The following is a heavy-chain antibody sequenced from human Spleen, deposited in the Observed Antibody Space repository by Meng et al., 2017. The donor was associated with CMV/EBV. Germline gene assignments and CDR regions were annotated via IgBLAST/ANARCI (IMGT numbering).Heavy chain of an antibody. CDR1: GFSPITSGVG. Sequence: QLTLKESGPTLVKPTQTLTLTCTFSGFSPITSGVGVGWLRQPPGKALEWLARIYWDDDKRYSPSLKSRLTITKDTSKNQVVLTMTNMDPVDTATYYCAHTSYPVTIFGVVIPKTRFDYWGQGTLVTVSS. D-gene: IGHD3-3*01. J-gene: IGHJ4*02. CDR2: IYWDDDK. CDR3: AHTSYPVTIFGVVIPKTRFDY. V-gene: IGHV2-5*02.